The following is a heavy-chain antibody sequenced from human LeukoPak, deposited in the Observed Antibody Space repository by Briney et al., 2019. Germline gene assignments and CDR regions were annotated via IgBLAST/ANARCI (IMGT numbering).Heavy chain of an antibody. CDR2: IYYSGST. J-gene: IGHJ6*02. CDR1: GGSISSGGYY. CDR3: ARLVLGYYYYYYGMDV. Sequence: SQTLSLTCTVSGGSISSGGYYWSWIRQHPGKGLEWIGYIYYSGSTYYNPSLKSRVTISVDTSKNQFSLKLSSVTAADTDVYYCARLVLGYYYYYYGMDVWGQGTTVTVSS. D-gene: IGHD2-15*01. V-gene: IGHV4-31*03.